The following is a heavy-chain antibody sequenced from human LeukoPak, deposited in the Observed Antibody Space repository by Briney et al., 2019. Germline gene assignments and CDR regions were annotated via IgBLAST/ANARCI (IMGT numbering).Heavy chain of an antibody. CDR3: ARYYDRAGFDY. CDR1: NGSVRSYY. V-gene: IGHV4-59*08. Sequence: SETLSLTCTVSNGSVRSYYWSWVRQSPGKGLEWIGYIYYSGSTNYNPSLKSRVTISIHTSRNQFSLMLSSVTAADTAMYYCARYYDRAGFDYWGQGTLVTVSS. D-gene: IGHD3-16*01. CDR2: IYYSGST. J-gene: IGHJ4*02.